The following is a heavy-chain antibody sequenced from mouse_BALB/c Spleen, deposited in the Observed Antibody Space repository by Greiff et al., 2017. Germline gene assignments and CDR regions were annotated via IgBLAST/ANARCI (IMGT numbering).Heavy chain of an antibody. D-gene: IGHD4-1*02. CDR1: GFTFSSYG. CDR3: ARPSNWDWFAY. J-gene: IGHJ3*01. Sequence: VQLKESGGDLVKPGGSLKLSCAASGFTFSSYGMSWVRQTPDKRLEWVATISSGGSYTYYPDSVKGRFTISRDNAKNTLYLQMSSLKSEDTAMYYCARPSNWDWFAYWGQGTLVTVSA. CDR2: ISSGGSYT. V-gene: IGHV5-6*01.